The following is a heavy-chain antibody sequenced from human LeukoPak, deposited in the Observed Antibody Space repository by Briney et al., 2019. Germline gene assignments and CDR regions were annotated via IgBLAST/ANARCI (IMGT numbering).Heavy chain of an antibody. CDR2: MNQDGSTK. Sequence: PGGSLRLSCAASGFTVSSNYMSWVRQAPGKGLEWVANMNQDGSTKYYVDSVKGRFTISRNNSKNSLYLQMNSLTAEDTAVYYCARDDYGPAAYGGQGTLVTVSS. CDR3: ARDDYGPAAY. D-gene: IGHD4-17*01. CDR1: GFTVSSNY. V-gene: IGHV3-7*01. J-gene: IGHJ4*02.